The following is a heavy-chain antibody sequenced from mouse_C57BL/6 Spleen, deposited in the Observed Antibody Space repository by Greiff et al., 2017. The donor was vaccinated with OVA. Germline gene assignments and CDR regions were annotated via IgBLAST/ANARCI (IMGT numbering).Heavy chain of an antibody. Sequence: EVKLVESGGGLVKPGGSLKLSCAASGFTFSSYAMSWVRQTPEKRLEWVATISDGGSYTYYPNNVKGRFTISRDNAKNNLYLQMSHLKSEDTAMYYCTRAEGLKRCYAMDYWGQGTSVTVSS. V-gene: IGHV5-4*03. CDR3: TRAEGLKRCYAMDY. CDR1: GFTFSSYA. D-gene: IGHD2-4*01. CDR2: ISDGGSYT. J-gene: IGHJ4*01.